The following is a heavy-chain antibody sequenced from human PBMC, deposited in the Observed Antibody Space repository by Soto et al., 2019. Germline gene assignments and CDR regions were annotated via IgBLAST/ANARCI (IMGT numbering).Heavy chain of an antibody. CDR2: ISYSGTT. J-gene: IGHJ5*02. CDR1: GDSISSINNY. V-gene: IGHV4-30-4*01. Sequence: SETLSLTYTVSGDSISSINNYWSWIRQPPGEGLEWIGFISYSGTTSYSPSLKSRVAISLDTSKNQFSLSLNFVTAADTAVYYCARGRGYSYGLDPWGQGSLVT. D-gene: IGHD5-18*01. CDR3: ARGRGYSYGLDP.